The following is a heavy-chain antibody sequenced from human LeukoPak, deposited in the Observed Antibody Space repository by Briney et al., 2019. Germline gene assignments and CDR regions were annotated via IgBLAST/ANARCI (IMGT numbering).Heavy chain of an antibody. CDR1: GGSISSYY. J-gene: IGHJ4*02. CDR3: ARQNSWDYDSSLKN. Sequence: PSETLSLTCTVSGGSISSYYWSWIRQPAGKGLEWIGRIYTSGSTNYNHSLKSRVTMSVDTSKNQFSLKLSSVTAADTAVYYCARQNSWDYDSSLKNWGQGTLVTVSS. CDR2: IYTSGST. D-gene: IGHD3-22*01. V-gene: IGHV4-4*07.